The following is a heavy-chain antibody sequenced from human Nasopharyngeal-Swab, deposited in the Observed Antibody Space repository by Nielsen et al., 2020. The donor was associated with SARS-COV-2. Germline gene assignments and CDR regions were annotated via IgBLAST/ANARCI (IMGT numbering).Heavy chain of an antibody. CDR3: AKGLGYNWNDEGFDY. D-gene: IGHD1-1*01. J-gene: IGHJ4*02. CDR1: GFTVSSNY. V-gene: IGHV3-53*05. Sequence: LKISCAASGFTVSSNYMSWVRQAPGKGLEWVSVIYSGGSTYYADSVKGRFTISRDNAKNSLYLQMNSLRAEDMALYYCAKGLGYNWNDEGFDYWGQGTLVTVSS. CDR2: IYSGGST.